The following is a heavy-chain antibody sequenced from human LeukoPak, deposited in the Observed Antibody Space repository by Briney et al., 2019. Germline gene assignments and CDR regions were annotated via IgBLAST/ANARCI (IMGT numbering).Heavy chain of an antibody. CDR1: GFTFSSYA. D-gene: IGHD5-18*01. CDR3: AKHSYGSRYAFDI. V-gene: IGHV3-23*01. J-gene: IGHJ3*02. Sequence: TGGSLRLSCAASGFTFSSYAMSWVRQAPGKGLEWVSAISGSGGSTYYADSVKGRFTISRDNSKNTLYLQMNSLRAEDTAVYYCAKHSYGSRYAFDIWGQGTMVTVSS. CDR2: ISGSGGST.